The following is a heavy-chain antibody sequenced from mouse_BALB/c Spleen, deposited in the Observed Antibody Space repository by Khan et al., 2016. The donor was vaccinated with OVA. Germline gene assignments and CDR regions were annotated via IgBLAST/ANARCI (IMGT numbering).Heavy chain of an antibody. CDR1: GYSFTGYY. CDR3: GREYDYFAY. Sequence: EVKLEESGPDLVKPGASVKISCKASGYSFTGYYMNWVKQSHGKSLECIGRVNPNTGNTNYNQKFKGKAILTVDTSSSTAYMELRSLTSEDSAVYYCGREYDYFAYWGQGTLVTVSA. V-gene: IGHV1-26*01. CDR2: VNPNTGNT. D-gene: IGHD2-14*01. J-gene: IGHJ3*01.